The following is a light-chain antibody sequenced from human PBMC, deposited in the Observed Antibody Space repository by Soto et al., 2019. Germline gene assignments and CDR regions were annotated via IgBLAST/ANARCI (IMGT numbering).Light chain of an antibody. CDR1: QSVSSY. CDR3: QQYDAWPLT. V-gene: IGKV3-15*01. CDR2: DAI. Sequence: EIVMTHSPDNLSVSPAQRATLSCRASQSVSSYLAWYQQKPGQTPRLLIYDAIIRDADVPARFSGSWSGTEFTLTINSLQSEDFAVYYCQQYDAWPLTFGGGTKVDIK. J-gene: IGKJ4*01.